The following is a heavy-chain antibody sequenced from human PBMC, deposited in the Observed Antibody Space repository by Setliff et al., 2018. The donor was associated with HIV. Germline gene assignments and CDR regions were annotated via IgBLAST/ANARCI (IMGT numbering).Heavy chain of an antibody. Sequence: LSLTCTVSGGSISSFYWSWIRQPPGKGLEWIGYIYYSGSTNYNPSLKSRDTISVDTSKNQSSLKLSSVTATDTAVYYCARDSDYYDSSGRHIRLFDYWGQGTLVTVSS. CDR2: IYYSGST. V-gene: IGHV4-59*01. CDR3: ARDSDYYDSSGRHIRLFDY. J-gene: IGHJ4*02. CDR1: GGSISSFY. D-gene: IGHD3-22*01.